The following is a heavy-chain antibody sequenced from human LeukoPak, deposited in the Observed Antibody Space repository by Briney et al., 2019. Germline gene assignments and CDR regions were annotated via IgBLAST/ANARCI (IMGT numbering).Heavy chain of an antibody. D-gene: IGHD3-22*01. J-gene: IGHJ5*02. Sequence: SETLSLTCAVYGGSFSGYYWSWIRQPPGKGLEWIGEINHSGSTNYNPSLKSRVTISVDTSKNQFSLKLSSVTAADTAVYYCARGIRRYYDSSGYYYFVLRGLSTNWFDPWGQGTLVTVSS. CDR2: INHSGST. CDR1: GGSFSGYY. V-gene: IGHV4-34*01. CDR3: ARGIRRYYDSSGYYYFVLRGLSTNWFDP.